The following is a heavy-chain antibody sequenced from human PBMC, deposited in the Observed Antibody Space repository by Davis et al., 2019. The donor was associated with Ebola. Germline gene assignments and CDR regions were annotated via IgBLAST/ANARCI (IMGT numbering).Heavy chain of an antibody. Sequence: GESLKISCAASGFTFSTYAIHWVRQAPGKGLEWVAIISYDGSNKYHADSVKGRFTISRDNSRNTLYLQMNSLRTEDTAVYYCARDPADSSGHFYGMDVWGQGTTVTVSS. D-gene: IGHD3-22*01. CDR1: GFTFSTYA. V-gene: IGHV3-30-3*01. J-gene: IGHJ6*02. CDR3: ARDPADSSGHFYGMDV. CDR2: ISYDGSNK.